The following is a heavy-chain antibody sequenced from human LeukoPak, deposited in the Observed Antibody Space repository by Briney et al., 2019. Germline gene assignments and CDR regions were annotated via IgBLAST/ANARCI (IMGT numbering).Heavy chain of an antibody. J-gene: IGHJ3*02. CDR3: ARARATVTRISSFDI. CDR1: GFTFSSYA. CDR2: ISSDGTHD. D-gene: IGHD4-17*01. V-gene: IGHV3-30*04. Sequence: GGSLRLSCAASGFTFSSYAIHWVRQAPGKGLEWVAVISSDGTHDFYADSVKGRFTISRDNSKNTLYLQMNSLRADDTAVYYCARARATVTRISSFDIWGQGTMVTVSS.